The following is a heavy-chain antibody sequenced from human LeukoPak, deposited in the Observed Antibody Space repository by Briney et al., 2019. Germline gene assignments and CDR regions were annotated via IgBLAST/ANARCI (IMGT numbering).Heavy chain of an antibody. D-gene: IGHD1-26*01. Sequence: RAGGSLRLSCAASGFTFSSYSMNWVRQAPGKGLEWVSSISSSSSYIYYADSVKGRFTISRDNAKNSLYLQMNSLRAEDTAVYYCARDPNFSGSYPYWGQGTLDTVSS. CDR2: ISSSSSYI. V-gene: IGHV3-21*01. J-gene: IGHJ4*02. CDR1: GFTFSSYS. CDR3: ARDPNFSGSYPY.